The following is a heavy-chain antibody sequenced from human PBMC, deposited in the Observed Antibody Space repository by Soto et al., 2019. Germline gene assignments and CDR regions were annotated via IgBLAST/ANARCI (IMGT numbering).Heavy chain of an antibody. D-gene: IGHD1-26*01. Sequence: PSETLSLTCTVSGASMRSHFWSWVRQPAGKGLDWIGHINIRGTSSYNPSLEGRVTLSLDTSKNQVSLIMTSVTGADTAVYYCARTPYVRGNYFFFDPWGPGTLGTVSS. CDR1: GASMRSHF. V-gene: IGHV4-4*07. CDR2: INIRGTS. J-gene: IGHJ5*02. CDR3: ARTPYVRGNYFFFDP.